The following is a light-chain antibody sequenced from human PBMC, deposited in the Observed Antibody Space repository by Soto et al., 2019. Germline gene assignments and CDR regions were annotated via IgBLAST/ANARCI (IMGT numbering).Light chain of an antibody. CDR2: RNN. V-gene: IGLV1-47*01. J-gene: IGLJ2*01. CDR1: SSNIGSNY. CDR3: AVWDDSLSGLVV. Sequence: QSVLTQPPSASGTPGQRVTISCSGSSSNIGSNYVYWYQQLPGTAPKLLIYRNNQRPSGVPDRFSGSKSGTSASLAISGLRSEDEADYYCAVWDDSLSGLVVFGGGTKVTVL.